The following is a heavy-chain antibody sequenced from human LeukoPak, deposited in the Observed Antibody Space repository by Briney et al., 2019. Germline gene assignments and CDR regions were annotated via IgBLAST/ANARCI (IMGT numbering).Heavy chain of an antibody. D-gene: IGHD4-17*01. V-gene: IGHV1-2*02. CDR2: INPNSGGA. Sequence: ASVKVSCKASGYTFTGYYMHWVRQAPGQGLEWMGWINPNSGGANYAQKFQGRVTMTRDMSISTAYMELSRLRSDDTAVYYCARAEPPYGDYGIVDYWGQGTLVTVSS. J-gene: IGHJ4*02. CDR1: GYTFTGYY. CDR3: ARAEPPYGDYGIVDY.